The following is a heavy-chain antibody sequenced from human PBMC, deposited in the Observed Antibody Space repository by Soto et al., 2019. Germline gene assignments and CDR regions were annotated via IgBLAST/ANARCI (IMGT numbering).Heavy chain of an antibody. CDR1: GYSFTSYW. CDR2: IDPGDSYDPSDSHT. D-gene: IGHD1-26*01. Sequence: GESLKISCQGSGYSFTSYWISWVRQMPGKGLEWMGRIDPGDSYDPSDSHTNYSPSFQGHVTISADKSIKTAYLQWSSLKASDTAIYYCARVDRSYDLPRSGMDVCGQGTTVTVYS. V-gene: IGHV5-10-1*01. J-gene: IGHJ6*02. CDR3: ARVDRSYDLPRSGMDV.